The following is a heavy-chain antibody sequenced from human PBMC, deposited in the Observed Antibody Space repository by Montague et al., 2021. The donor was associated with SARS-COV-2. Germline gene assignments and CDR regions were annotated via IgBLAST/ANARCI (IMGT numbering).Heavy chain of an antibody. J-gene: IGHJ4*02. CDR3: ARGARQGYGFRLGSFDY. CDR1: GGSFSGYY. Sequence: SETLSLTCAVYGGSFSGYYWNWIRQPPGKGLVWIGEINHSGSTNYNPSLKSRITMSVDTSKNQFSLKLSSVTAADTAVYYCARGARQGYGFRLGSFDYWGQGTLVTVSS. D-gene: IGHD3-10*01. V-gene: IGHV4-34*01. CDR2: INHSGST.